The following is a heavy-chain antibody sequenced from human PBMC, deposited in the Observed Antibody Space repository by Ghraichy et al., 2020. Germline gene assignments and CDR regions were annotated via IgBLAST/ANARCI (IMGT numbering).Heavy chain of an antibody. CDR1: GFTFSSYG. V-gene: IGHV3-33*01. CDR3: AREGSRGYNAFDI. CDR2: IWYDGSNK. D-gene: IGHD6-13*01. J-gene: IGHJ3*02. Sequence: GGSLRLSCAASGFTFSSYGMHWVRQAPGKGLEWVAVIWYDGSNKYYADSVKGRFTISRDNSKNTLYLQMNSLRAEDTAVYYCAREGSRGYNAFDIWGQGTMVTVSS.